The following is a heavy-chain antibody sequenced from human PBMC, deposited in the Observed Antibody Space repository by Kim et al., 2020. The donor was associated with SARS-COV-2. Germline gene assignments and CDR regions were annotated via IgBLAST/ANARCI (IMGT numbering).Heavy chain of an antibody. CDR1: GFTFSSYS. CDR2: ISSSSSYI. CDR3: ARGVGYCSSTSCPKYPPIYYYYGMDV. V-gene: IGHV3-21*01. Sequence: GSLRLSCAASGFTFSSYSMNWVRQAPGKGLEWVSSISSSSSYIYYADSVKGRFTISRDNAKNSLYLQMNSLRAEDTAVYYCARGVGYCSSTSCPKYPPIYYYYGMDVWGQGTTVTVSS. J-gene: IGHJ6*02. D-gene: IGHD2-2*01.